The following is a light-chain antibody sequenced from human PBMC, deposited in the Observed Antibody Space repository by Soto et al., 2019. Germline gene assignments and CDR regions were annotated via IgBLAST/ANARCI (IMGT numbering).Light chain of an antibody. CDR2: GAS. V-gene: IGKV1-9*01. CDR1: QGINSH. CDR3: QQFGSYPRT. Sequence: DIQLTQSPSFLSASVGDRVTITCRASQGINSHLAWYQQKPGQAPKLLIYGASTLQSGVPSRFSGSGSGTDFTLTISSLQTEDFASYYCQQFGSYPRTLGPGTKVDIK. J-gene: IGKJ3*01.